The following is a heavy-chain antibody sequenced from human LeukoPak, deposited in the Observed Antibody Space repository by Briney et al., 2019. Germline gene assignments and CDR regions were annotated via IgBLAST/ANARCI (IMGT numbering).Heavy chain of an antibody. CDR1: GGSISSSSYY. Sequence: SETLSLTCTVSGGSISSSSYYWGWIRQPPGKGLEWIGSIYYSGSTYYNPSLKSRVTISVDTSKNTCSLKLSSVTAADTAVYYCASLRFLEWFFGTTSEYYFDYWGQGTLVTVSS. V-gene: IGHV4-39*01. CDR2: IYYSGST. J-gene: IGHJ4*02. CDR3: ASLRFLEWFFGTTSEYYFDY. D-gene: IGHD3-3*01.